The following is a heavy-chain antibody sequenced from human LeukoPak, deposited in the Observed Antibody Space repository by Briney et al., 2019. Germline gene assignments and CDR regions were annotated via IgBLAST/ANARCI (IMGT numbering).Heavy chain of an antibody. CDR3: TRAGQWTYGFQDS. J-gene: IGHJ4*02. D-gene: IGHD3-10*01. CDR1: GFTFSSYG. CDR2: IWYDGSNK. V-gene: IGHV3-33*01. Sequence: GRSLRLSCVVSGFTFSSYGMHWVRQAPGKGLEWVALIWYDGSNKYYADSVKGRFTISRDSSKDTLHLQMNSLRAEDTAVYYCTRAGQWTYGFQDSWGQGTLVIVSS.